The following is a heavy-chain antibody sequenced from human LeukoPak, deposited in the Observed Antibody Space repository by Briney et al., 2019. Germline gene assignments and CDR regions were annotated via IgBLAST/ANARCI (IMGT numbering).Heavy chain of an antibody. CDR1: GGSISRSRYY. J-gene: IGHJ5*02. V-gene: IGHV4-39*02. Sequence: PSETLSLTCNVYGGSISRSRYYWAWIRQPPGKGLEWIGSIYYSGSTYYNPSLRSRLTISVDTSQSRFSLKLNSVTAADTAVYYCARGRPGLLWFGELLGWFDPWGQGTLVTVSS. CDR2: IYYSGST. CDR3: ARGRPGLLWFGELLGWFDP. D-gene: IGHD3-10*01.